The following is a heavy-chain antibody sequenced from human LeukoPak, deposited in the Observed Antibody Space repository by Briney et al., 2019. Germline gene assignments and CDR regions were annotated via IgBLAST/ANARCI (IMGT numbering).Heavy chain of an antibody. D-gene: IGHD2-21*02. J-gene: IGHJ3*02. CDR1: GGSISSGGYY. Sequence: SETLSLTCTVSGGSISSGGYYWSWLRPHPGKGLEGIGYIYYSGSTYYNPTLKSRVTISVDTSKNQFSLKLSSVTAADTAVYYCARSRGRIVVVTDDDAFDIWGQGTMVTVSS. CDR3: ARSRGRIVVVTDDDAFDI. CDR2: IYYSGST. V-gene: IGHV4-31*03.